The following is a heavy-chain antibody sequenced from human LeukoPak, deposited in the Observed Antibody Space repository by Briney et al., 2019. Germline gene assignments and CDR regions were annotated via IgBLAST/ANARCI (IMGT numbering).Heavy chain of an antibody. V-gene: IGHV3-30*03. Sequence: PGGSLRLSCAASGFTFSNFGMHWVRQAPGKGLEWVAVLSYDENNKYYTDSVKGRFTISRDNSKNTLYLQMNSLRAEDTAVYYCGSSIAAPLDLRWGQGTLVTVSS. CDR2: LSYDENNK. CDR1: GFTFSNFG. CDR3: GSSIAAPLDLR. D-gene: IGHD6-6*01. J-gene: IGHJ4*02.